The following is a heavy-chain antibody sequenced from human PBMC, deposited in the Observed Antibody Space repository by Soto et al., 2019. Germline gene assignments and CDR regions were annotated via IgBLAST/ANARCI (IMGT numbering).Heavy chain of an antibody. CDR1: GGSISSGGYY. D-gene: IGHD1-1*01. Sequence: SETLSLTCTVSGGSISSGGYYWSWIRQHPGKGLEWIGYIYYSGSTYYNPSLKSRVTISVDTSKNQFSLKLSSVTAADTAMYYCARAFSFDRYTYYFDYWGQVPLVTVS. CDR2: IYYSGST. V-gene: IGHV4-31*03. J-gene: IGHJ4*02. CDR3: ARAFSFDRYTYYFDY.